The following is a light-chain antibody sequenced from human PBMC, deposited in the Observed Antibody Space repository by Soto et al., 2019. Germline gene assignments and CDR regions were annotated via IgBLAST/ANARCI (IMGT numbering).Light chain of an antibody. V-gene: IGLV1-40*01. Sequence: QSVLTQPPSVSGAPGQRVTISCTGSSSNIGAGYDVHWYQLLPGTAPKLLIYGNSNRPSGVPDRFSGSKSGTSASLAITVLQAEDEADYYCQSYDSINYVFGTGTKVTVL. CDR1: SSNIGAGYD. CDR2: GNS. J-gene: IGLJ1*01. CDR3: QSYDSINYV.